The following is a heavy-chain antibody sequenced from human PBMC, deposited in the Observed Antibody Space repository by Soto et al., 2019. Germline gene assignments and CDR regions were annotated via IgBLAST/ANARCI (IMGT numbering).Heavy chain of an antibody. CDR2: ISGYNGDT. Sequence: QLHLVQSGAEVKKPGASVKVSCTASGYTFTSFGVSWVRQVPGQGLEWMGWISGYNGDTDYAQKFQGRVTMTTDRYTSTAYMEVRSLRSDDTAVYYCARDKPQQIVGSNYYHGMDVWGQGTTVTVSS. J-gene: IGHJ6*02. D-gene: IGHD6-6*01. CDR3: ARDKPQQIVGSNYYHGMDV. CDR1: GYTFTSFG. V-gene: IGHV1-18*04.